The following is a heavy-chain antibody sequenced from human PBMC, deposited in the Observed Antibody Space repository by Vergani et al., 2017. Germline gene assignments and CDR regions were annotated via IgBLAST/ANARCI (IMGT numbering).Heavy chain of an antibody. CDR2: IYPGDSDT. CDR3: ARLAGPDILIVVSATQPPWYFDL. V-gene: IGHV5-51*01. D-gene: IGHD2-15*01. CDR1: GYSFTNYW. Sequence: EVQLVQSGAEVKKPGESLKISCKGSGYSFTNYWIGWVRQMPGKGLEWMGIIYPGDSDTRYSPPFQGQVTISADKSISTAYLQWSSLKASDTAMYYCARLAGPDILIVVSATQPPWYFDLWGRGTLVTVSS. J-gene: IGHJ2*01.